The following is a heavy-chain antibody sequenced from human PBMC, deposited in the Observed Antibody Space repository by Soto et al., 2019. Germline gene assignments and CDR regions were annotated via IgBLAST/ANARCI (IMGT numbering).Heavy chain of an antibody. J-gene: IGHJ6*02. Sequence: QLQLQESGPGLVKPSETLSLTRTVSGGSISSSSYYWGWIRQPPGKGLEWIGSIYYSGSTYYNPSLKSRVTISVDTSKNQFSLKLSSVTAADTAVYYCARQGVGTITIFGVVIPGMDVWGQGTTVTVSS. CDR3: ARQGVGTITIFGVVIPGMDV. CDR2: IYYSGST. CDR1: GGSISSSSYY. D-gene: IGHD3-3*01. V-gene: IGHV4-39*01.